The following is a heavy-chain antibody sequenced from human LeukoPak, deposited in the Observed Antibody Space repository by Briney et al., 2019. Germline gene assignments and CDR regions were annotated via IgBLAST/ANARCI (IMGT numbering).Heavy chain of an antibody. CDR2: IYYSGST. Sequence: PSETLSLTCTVSGGSISSSSYYWGWIRQPPGKGLEWIGSIYYSGSTYYNPSLKSRVTISVDTSKNQFSLKLSSVTAADTAVYYCARHRIIVVVPAANNWFDPWGQGTLVTVSS. J-gene: IGHJ5*02. V-gene: IGHV4-39*01. CDR1: GGSISSSSYY. D-gene: IGHD2-2*01. CDR3: ARHRIIVVVPAANNWFDP.